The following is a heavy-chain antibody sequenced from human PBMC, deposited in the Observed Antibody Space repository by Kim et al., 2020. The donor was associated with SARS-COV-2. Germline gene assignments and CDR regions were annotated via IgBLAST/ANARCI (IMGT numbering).Heavy chain of an antibody. CDR2: INHSGST. J-gene: IGHJ5*02. D-gene: IGHD6-19*01. V-gene: IGHV4-34*01. CDR3: ARVLAVAGTKFDP. CDR1: GGSFSGYY. Sequence: SETLSLTCAVYGGSFSGYYWSWIRQPPGKGLEWIGEINHSGSTNYNPSLKSRVTISVDTSKNQFSLKLSSVTAADTAVYYCARVLAVAGTKFDPWGQRTLVTVSS.